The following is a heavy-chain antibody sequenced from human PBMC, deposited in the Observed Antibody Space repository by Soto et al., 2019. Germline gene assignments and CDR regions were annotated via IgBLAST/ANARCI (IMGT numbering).Heavy chain of an antibody. V-gene: IGHV3-15*01. J-gene: IGHJ3*02. Sequence: PGGSLRLSCAACGFTFNNAWMSWVRQAPGKGLEWVGRIKSKTDGGTTDYAAPVKARLPISRDASKNTLYLQMSSLETEDTAMYYCTRSNMLVVFISYAFDIWGQGTMVTVTS. CDR2: IKSKTDGGTT. CDR3: TRSNMLVVFISYAFDI. CDR1: GFTFNNAW. D-gene: IGHD3-22*01.